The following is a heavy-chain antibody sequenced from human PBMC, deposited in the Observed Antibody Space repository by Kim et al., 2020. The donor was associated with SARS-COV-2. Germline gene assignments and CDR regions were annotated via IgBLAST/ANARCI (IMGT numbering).Heavy chain of an antibody. Sequence: SGPTLVNPTQTLTLTCTFSGFSLSTSGMCVSWIRQPPGKALEWLARIDWDDDKYYSTPLKTRLTISKDTSKNQVVLTMTNMDPVDTATYYCARYYYYGMDVWGQGTTVTVSS. J-gene: IGHJ6*02. CDR3: ARYYYYGMDV. V-gene: IGHV2-70*11. CDR2: IDWDDDK. CDR1: GFSLSTSGMC.